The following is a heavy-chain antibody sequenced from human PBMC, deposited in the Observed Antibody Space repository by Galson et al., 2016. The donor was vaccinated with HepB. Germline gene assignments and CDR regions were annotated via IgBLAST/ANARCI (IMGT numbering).Heavy chain of an antibody. J-gene: IGHJ2*01. CDR3: AKDDLDTDWYFDL. D-gene: IGHD3-9*01. CDR1: GFPFTSSS. Sequence: SLRLSCAASGFPFTSSSMSWVRQAPGKGLEWVSSIRGGGRTRYYADSVEGRFTVSRDNSKHTLYLQMSSLSVEDTAIYFCAKDDLDTDWYFDLWGRGTLVTVSS. V-gene: IGHV3-23*01. CDR2: IRGGGRTR.